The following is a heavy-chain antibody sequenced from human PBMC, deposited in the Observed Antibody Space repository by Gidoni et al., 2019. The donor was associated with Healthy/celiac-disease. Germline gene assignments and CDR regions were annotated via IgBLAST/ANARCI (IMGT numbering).Heavy chain of an antibody. CDR1: GFTCSSYG. Sequence: QVPLVESGGGGVQPGRYLRLSCAASGFTCSSYGRHWVRQAPGKGMEWVAVISYDGSNKYYADSVKGRFTISRDNSKNTLYLQMNSLRAEDTAVYYCAKEGSGGMDVRGQGTTVTVSS. CDR3: AKEGSGGMDV. J-gene: IGHJ6*02. CDR2: ISYDGSNK. V-gene: IGHV3-30*18. D-gene: IGHD3-10*01.